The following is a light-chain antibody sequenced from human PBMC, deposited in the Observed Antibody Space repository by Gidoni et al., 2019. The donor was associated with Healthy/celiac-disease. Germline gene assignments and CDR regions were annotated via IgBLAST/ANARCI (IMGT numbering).Light chain of an antibody. Sequence: NFMLTPPHSFSESPGQTVTISCTRSSGSIASNDVQWYQHRPGSAPTTVIYEDNQRPSGVPDRFSGSIDSSSNSASLTISGLKTEDEADYYCQSYDSSNWVFGGGTKLTVL. CDR2: EDN. J-gene: IGLJ3*02. CDR1: SGSIASND. CDR3: QSYDSSNWV. V-gene: IGLV6-57*03.